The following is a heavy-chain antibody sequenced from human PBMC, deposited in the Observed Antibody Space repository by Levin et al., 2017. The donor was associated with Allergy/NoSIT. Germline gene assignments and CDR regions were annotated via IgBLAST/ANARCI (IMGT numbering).Heavy chain of an antibody. V-gene: IGHV3-23*01. CDR3: VSYRDGPYIHIAY. CDR2: ISGNSRTI. J-gene: IGHJ4*02. CDR1: GFTFSSYA. D-gene: IGHD3-16*02. Sequence: PWASVKVSCVVSGFTFSSYAMSWIRQTPDKGLEWISIISGNSRTIYYADSVRGRFTISRDNSKNTLYLQMNSLSAQDTALYYCVSYRDGPYIHIAYWGQGTLVTVSS.